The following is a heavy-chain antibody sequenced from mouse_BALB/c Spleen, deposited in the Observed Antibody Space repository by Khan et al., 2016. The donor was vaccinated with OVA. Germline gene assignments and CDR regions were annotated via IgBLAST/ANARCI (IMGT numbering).Heavy chain of an antibody. Sequence: EVELVESGGDLVKPGGSLKLSCAASGFTFSTYGMSWVRQTPDKRLEWVATVSIGGGYTYYPDSVKGRFTISRDHAKNTLYLQMSDLKSEDTAMFYCTRLAYYYDCEGFAYWGQGTLVTVSA. CDR3: TRLAYYYDCEGFAY. CDR1: GFTFSTYG. D-gene: IGHD1-1*01. CDR2: VSIGGGYT. J-gene: IGHJ3*01. V-gene: IGHV5-6*01.